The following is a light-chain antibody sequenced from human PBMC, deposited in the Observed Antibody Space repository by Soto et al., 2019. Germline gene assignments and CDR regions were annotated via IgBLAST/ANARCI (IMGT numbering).Light chain of an antibody. CDR1: QGISSY. J-gene: IGKJ3*01. V-gene: IGKV1-9*01. CDR2: AAS. CDR3: QQLHSYPRC. Sequence: DIQLTQSPSFLSASVGDRVTITCRASQGISSYLAWYQQKPGKAPKLLIYAASTLQSGVPSRFSGSGSGTELALTISSLQHEDFATCYSQQLHSYPRCFGHGTNVDI.